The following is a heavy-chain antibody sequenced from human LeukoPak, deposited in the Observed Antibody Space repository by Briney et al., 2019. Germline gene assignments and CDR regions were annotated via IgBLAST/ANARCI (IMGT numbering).Heavy chain of an antibody. Sequence: GGSLRLSCAVSGFTFSSYDMNWVRQAPGKGLEWVSSISSSSNYIHYADSVKGRFTISRDNAKNTLYLQMNSLRAEDTAVYYCARRSDGDLDYWGQGTLVTVSS. D-gene: IGHD4-17*01. CDR2: ISSSSNYI. J-gene: IGHJ4*02. CDR3: ARRSDGDLDY. CDR1: GFTFSSYD. V-gene: IGHV3-21*01.